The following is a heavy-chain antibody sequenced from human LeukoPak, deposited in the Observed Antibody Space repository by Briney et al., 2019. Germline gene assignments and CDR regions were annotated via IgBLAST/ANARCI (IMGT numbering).Heavy chain of an antibody. D-gene: IGHD1-26*01. CDR3: ARDVGSYFDY. V-gene: IGHV4-59*01. CDR2: VYYSGTT. Sequence: PSETLSLTCTVSGGSISSYYWSWIRQPPRKGLEWIGYVYYSGTTNYNPSLKSRVIMSVDTSNNQFSLKLSSVTAADTAVYYYARDVGSYFDYWGQGTLVTVSS. CDR1: GGSISSYY. J-gene: IGHJ4*02.